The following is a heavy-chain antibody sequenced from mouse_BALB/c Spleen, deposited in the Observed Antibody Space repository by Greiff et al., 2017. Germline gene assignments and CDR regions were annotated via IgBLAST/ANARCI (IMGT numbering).Heavy chain of an antibody. CDR3: ARVRYFDV. Sequence: DLVKPGASVKLSCKASGYTFTSYWINWIKQRPGQGLEWIGRIAPGSGSTYYNEMFKGKATLTVDTSSSTAYIQLSSLSSEDSAVYFCARVRYFDVWGAGTTVTVSS. CDR1: GYTFTSYW. CDR2: IAPGSGST. V-gene: IGHV1S41*01. J-gene: IGHJ1*01.